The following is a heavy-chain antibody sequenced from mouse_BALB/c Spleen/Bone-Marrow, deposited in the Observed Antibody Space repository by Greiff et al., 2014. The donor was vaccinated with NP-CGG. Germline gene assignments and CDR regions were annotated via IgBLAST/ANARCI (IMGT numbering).Heavy chain of an antibody. V-gene: IGHV1-5*01. D-gene: IGHD2-14*01. CDR2: IYPGNSDI. J-gene: IGHJ4*01. Sequence: EVKLVESGTVLARPGASVKMSCKASGYSFTSYWMHWVKQRPGQGLEWIGAIYPGNSDISYNQKFKGKAKLTAVTSASTAYMELSSLTNEDSAVYYCTIYRFDEDAMDYWGQGTSVTVSS. CDR3: TIYRFDEDAMDY. CDR1: GYSFTSYW.